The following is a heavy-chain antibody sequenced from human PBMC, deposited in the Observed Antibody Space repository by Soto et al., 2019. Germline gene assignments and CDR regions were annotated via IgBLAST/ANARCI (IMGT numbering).Heavy chain of an antibody. CDR3: ARDSEWLLLPYAFDI. J-gene: IGHJ3*02. CDR1: GFTFSSYW. Sequence: PGGSLRLSCAASGFTFSSYWMSWVRQAPGKGLEWVANIKQDGSEKYYVDSVKGRFTISRDNAKNSLYLQMNSLRAEDTAVYYCARDSEWLLLPYAFDIWGQGTMVTVSS. V-gene: IGHV3-7*05. D-gene: IGHD3-22*01. CDR2: IKQDGSEK.